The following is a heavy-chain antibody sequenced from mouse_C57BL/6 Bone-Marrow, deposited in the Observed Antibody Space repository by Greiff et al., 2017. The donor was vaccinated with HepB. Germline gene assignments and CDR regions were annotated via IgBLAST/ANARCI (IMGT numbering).Heavy chain of an antibody. CDR1: GFNIKDDY. CDR3: TVFTTVVATGDY. D-gene: IGHD1-1*01. V-gene: IGHV14-4*01. J-gene: IGHJ2*01. CDR2: IDPENGDT. Sequence: VQLKESGAELVRPGASVKLSCTASGFNIKDDYMHWVKQRPEQGLEWIGCIDPENGDTKYAAKFQGKATITADTSSNTAYLQLSSLTSEDTAVYYCTVFTTVVATGDYWGQGTTLTVSS.